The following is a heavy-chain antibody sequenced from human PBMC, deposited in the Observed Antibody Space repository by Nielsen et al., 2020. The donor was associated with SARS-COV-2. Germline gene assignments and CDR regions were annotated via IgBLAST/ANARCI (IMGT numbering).Heavy chain of an antibody. CDR3: AKGSDYYDSSGSQRAFDI. Sequence: GGSLRLSCAASGFTFDDYAMHWVRQAPGKGLEWVSGISWNSGSIGYADSVKGRFTISRDNAKNSLYLQMNSLRAEDTALYYCAKGSDYYDSSGSQRAFDIWGQGTMVTVSS. D-gene: IGHD3-22*01. J-gene: IGHJ3*02. V-gene: IGHV3-9*01. CDR1: GFTFDDYA. CDR2: ISWNSGSI.